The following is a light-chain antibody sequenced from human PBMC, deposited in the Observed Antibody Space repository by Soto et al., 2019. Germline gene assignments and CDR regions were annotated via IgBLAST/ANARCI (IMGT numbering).Light chain of an antibody. J-gene: IGKJ4*01. CDR1: QSVSSN. V-gene: IGKV3-15*01. Sequence: EIVMTHSPATLSVSPGERATLSCRASQSVSSNLAWYQQKPGQAPRLLTYGASTMATGIPARLSGSRSGTELTLTITSLQSEDFAVYYCQQYNNWPPLTFGGGTKVEIK. CDR2: GAS. CDR3: QQYNNWPPLT.